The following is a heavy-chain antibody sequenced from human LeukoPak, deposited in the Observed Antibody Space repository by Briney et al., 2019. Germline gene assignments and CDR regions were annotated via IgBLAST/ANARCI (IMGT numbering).Heavy chain of an antibody. V-gene: IGHV3-23*01. Sequence: GGSLRLSCAASGFTFSSYAMSWVRQAPGKGLEWVSAISGSGGSTYYADSLKGRFTISRDNAKNSLYLQMNGLRADDTAVYYCAREKSGTFDYWGQGSLVTVSS. CDR2: ISGSGGST. J-gene: IGHJ4*02. CDR3: AREKSGTFDY. CDR1: GFTFSSYA. D-gene: IGHD1-26*01.